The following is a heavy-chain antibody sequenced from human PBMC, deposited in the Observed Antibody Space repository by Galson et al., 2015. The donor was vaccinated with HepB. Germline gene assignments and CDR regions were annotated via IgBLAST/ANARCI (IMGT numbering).Heavy chain of an antibody. CDR3: AKDLGVVIAASYYYGMDV. J-gene: IGHJ6*02. V-gene: IGHV3-30*18. CDR1: GFTFSSYG. CDR2: ISYDGSKK. D-gene: IGHD2-15*01. Sequence: SLRLSCAASGFTFSSYGMHWVRRAPGKGLEWVAVISYDGSKKYYADSVKGRFTISRDNSKYTLSLQMNSLRAEDTAVYYCAKDLGVVIAASYYYGMDVWGQGTTVTVSS.